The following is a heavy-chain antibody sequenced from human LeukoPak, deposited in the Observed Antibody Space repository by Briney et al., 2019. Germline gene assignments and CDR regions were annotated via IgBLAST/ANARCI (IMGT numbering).Heavy chain of an antibody. J-gene: IGHJ4*02. CDR2: IYHSGST. CDR3: ARQEWSGSDYFDY. D-gene: IGHD3-3*01. CDR1: DYSISSGYY. V-gene: IGHV4-38-2*02. Sequence: SETLSLTCTVSDYSISSGYYWGWIRQPPGEGLEWIGSIYHSGSTYYNPSPKSRVSISVDTSKNQFSLKLSSVTAADTAVYYCARQEWSGSDYFDYWGQGTLVTVSS.